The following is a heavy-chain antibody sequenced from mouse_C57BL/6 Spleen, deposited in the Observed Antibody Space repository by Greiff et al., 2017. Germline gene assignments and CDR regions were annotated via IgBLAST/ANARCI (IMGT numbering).Heavy chain of an antibody. CDR3: ARGGRAMDY. CDR2: ISSGSSTI. Sequence: EVHLVESGGGLVKPGGSLTLSCAASGFTFSDYGMHWVRQAPEKGLEWVAYISSGSSTIYYADTVKGRFTISRDNAKNTLFLQMTRLRSEDTAMYYCARGGRAMDYWGQGTSVTVSS. J-gene: IGHJ4*01. CDR1: GFTFSDYG. D-gene: IGHD1-1*02. V-gene: IGHV5-17*01.